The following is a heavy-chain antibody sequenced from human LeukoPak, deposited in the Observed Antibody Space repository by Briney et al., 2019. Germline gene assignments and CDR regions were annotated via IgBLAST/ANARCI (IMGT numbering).Heavy chain of an antibody. CDR2: VSWNSGSI. CDR1: GFTFDDYA. D-gene: IGHD3-16*01. CDR3: GKGHTYGLGGSYLDY. J-gene: IGHJ4*02. V-gene: IGHV3-9*01. Sequence: GGALRLSCAGSGFTFDDYAMHWVRQAPGKGPGWVSDVSWNSGSIAYADSVKVRFTISRDNAKNSLYMQMNSLKTEDTALYFCGKGHTYGLGGSYLDYWGQGTLVTVSP.